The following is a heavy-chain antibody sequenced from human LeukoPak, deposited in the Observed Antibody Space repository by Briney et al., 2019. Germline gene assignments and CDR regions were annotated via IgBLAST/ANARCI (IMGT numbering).Heavy chain of an antibody. CDR3: ARYPNGSGPYGMDV. J-gene: IGHJ6*04. D-gene: IGHD3-10*01. CDR1: GGSISSYY. CDR2: IYYSGST. Sequence: SETLSLTCTVSGGSISSYYWSWIRQPPGKGLEWIGYIYYSGSTNYNPSLKSRVTISVDTSKNQFSLKLSSVTAADTAVYYCARYPNGSGPYGMDVWGKGTTVTVSS. V-gene: IGHV4-59*01.